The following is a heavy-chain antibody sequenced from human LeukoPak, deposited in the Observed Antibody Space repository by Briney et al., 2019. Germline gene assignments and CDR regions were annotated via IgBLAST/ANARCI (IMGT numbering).Heavy chain of an antibody. J-gene: IGHJ4*01. Sequence: SQTLSLTCTVSGGSISSYYWSWIRQPPGKGLEWIGYIYYSGSTYYNPSLKSRVTISVDTSKNQFSLKLSSVTAADTAVYYCARDSGSGSGIDYWGQGTLVTVSS. V-gene: IGHV4-30-4*08. CDR3: ARDSGSGSGIDY. CDR1: GGSISSYY. D-gene: IGHD3-10*01. CDR2: IYYSGST.